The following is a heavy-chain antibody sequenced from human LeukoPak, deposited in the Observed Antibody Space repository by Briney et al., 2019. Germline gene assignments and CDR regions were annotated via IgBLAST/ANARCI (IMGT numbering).Heavy chain of an antibody. Sequence: SETLSLTCTVSGGSISSSSYYWGWVRQPPGKGVVWIGSIYYCGSTYYNPSLKIRLTISVDTSKNPFSLKLSSVTAADTAVYYCARHPEGGTVTLLNYYDSSGYESWGQGTLVTVSS. CDR2: IYYCGST. D-gene: IGHD3-22*01. CDR1: GGSISSSSYY. J-gene: IGHJ4*02. V-gene: IGHV4-39*01. CDR3: ARHPEGGTVTLLNYYDSSGYES.